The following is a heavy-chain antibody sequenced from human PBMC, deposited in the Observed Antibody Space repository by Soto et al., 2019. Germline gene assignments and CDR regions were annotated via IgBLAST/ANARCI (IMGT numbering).Heavy chain of an antibody. D-gene: IGHD2-15*01. J-gene: IGHJ3*02. CDR2: IYHSGST. Sequence: SETLSLTCAVSGYSISSGYYWGWIRQPPGKGLEWIGSIYHSGSTYYNPSLKSRVTISVDTSKNQFSLKLSSVTAADTAVYYCARGGYCSGGSCYPWIDAFVILCQGTMVTVS. CDR1: GYSISSGYY. V-gene: IGHV4-38-2*01. CDR3: ARGGYCSGGSCYPWIDAFVI.